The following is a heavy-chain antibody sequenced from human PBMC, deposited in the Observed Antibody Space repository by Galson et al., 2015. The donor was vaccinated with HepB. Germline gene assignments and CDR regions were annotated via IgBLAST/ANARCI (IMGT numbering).Heavy chain of an antibody. V-gene: IGHV1-18*01. CDR3: TRDPSIDGTTPSDF. J-gene: IGHJ4*02. CDR2: TNVFNGNI. D-gene: IGHD1-26*01. Sequence: SVKVSCKASGYMFTAYAMSWVRQAPGQGLEWMGRTNVFNGNINYAQKFQGRVTMTTDTSTNTGYMELRSLRSDDTAIYYCTRDPSIDGTTPSDFWGQGTLVTVSS. CDR1: GYMFTAYA.